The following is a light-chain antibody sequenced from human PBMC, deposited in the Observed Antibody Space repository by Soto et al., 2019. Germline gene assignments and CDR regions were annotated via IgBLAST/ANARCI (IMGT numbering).Light chain of an antibody. CDR1: SGDVGTYNL. CDR2: EGS. CDR3: SSYAGAVA. V-gene: IGLV2-23*01. Sequence: QSVLTQPASVSGSPGQSITISFTGTSGDVGTYNLVSWYQHHPGNAPQLMIYEGSNRLSGVSNRFSGSQSGNTASLTISGLQAEDEADYYCSSYAGAVAFGGGTKLTVL. J-gene: IGLJ2*01.